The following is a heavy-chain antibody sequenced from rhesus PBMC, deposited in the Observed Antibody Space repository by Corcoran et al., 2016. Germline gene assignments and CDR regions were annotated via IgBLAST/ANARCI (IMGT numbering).Heavy chain of an antibody. CDR2: FYGSGVNT. CDR3: ARPFDY. CDR1: GGSVSSRNW. V-gene: IGHV4-93*01. J-gene: IGHJ4*01. Sequence: QVQLQESGPAVVTPSETLSLTCGVSGGSVSSRNWWRWIRQSPGKGLEWIGAFYGSGVNTEYNPSLKTRVTISKDTSKNHFSLMLSSVTAADTAMYYCARPFDYWGQGVLVTVSS.